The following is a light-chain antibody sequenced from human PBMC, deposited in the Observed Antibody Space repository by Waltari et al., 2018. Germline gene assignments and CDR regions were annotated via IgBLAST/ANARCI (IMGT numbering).Light chain of an antibody. Sequence: YVLTQPPSVSVAPGQPARIICERDWSGRQNVPWYRQKSGQAPVLVVYYNDVRPSGVPERFSASNSGDTATLTIGRAEAGDEADYYCQVWDSVTDHLVFGGGTKVTVL. CDR1: WSGRQN. CDR2: YND. CDR3: QVWDSVTDHLV. J-gene: IGLJ2*01. V-gene: IGLV3-21*02.